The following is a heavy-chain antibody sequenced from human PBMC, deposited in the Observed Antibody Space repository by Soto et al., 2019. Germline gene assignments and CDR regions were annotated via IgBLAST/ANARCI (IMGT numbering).Heavy chain of an antibody. D-gene: IGHD1-26*01. V-gene: IGHV3-48*02. Sequence: EVQLVESGGGLVQPGGSLRLSCAASGFTFSSYSMHWVRQAPGKGLEWVSYITSSSTTIYYADSVKGRFTISRDNAKNSRYLQVNSMRDEDTAVDYGARDYWGAIFDLWGRGTLVTVSS. CDR3: ARDYWGAIFDL. J-gene: IGHJ2*01. CDR2: ITSSSTTI. CDR1: GFTFSSYS.